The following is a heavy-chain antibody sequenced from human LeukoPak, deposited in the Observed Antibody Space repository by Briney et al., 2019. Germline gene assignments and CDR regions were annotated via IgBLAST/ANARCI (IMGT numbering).Heavy chain of an antibody. CDR3: ARGRTRLGYCSSTSCPSSNWFDP. D-gene: IGHD2-2*01. V-gene: IGHV4-34*01. CDR2: INHRGGT. CDR1: GGSFSGYY. J-gene: IGHJ5*02. Sequence: SETLSLTCAVYGGSFSGYYWSWIRQPPGKGLEWIGEINHRGGTNYNPSLKSRVTISVDTSKNQFSLKLSSVTAADTAVYYCARGRTRLGYCSSTSCPSSNWFDPWGQGTLVTVSS.